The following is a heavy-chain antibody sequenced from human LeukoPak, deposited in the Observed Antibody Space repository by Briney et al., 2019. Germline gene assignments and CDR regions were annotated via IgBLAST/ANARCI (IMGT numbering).Heavy chain of an antibody. J-gene: IGHJ1*01. CDR2: IKSKTDGGTT. CDR3: TTDLWFGGLPFFQH. Sequence: PGGSLRLSCAASGFTFSNAWMSWVRQAPGKGLEWVGRIKSKTDGGTTDYAAPVKGRFTISRDDSKNTLYLQMNSLKTEDTAVYYCTTDLWFGGLPFFQHWGQGTLVTVSS. V-gene: IGHV3-15*01. CDR1: GFTFSNAW. D-gene: IGHD3-10*01.